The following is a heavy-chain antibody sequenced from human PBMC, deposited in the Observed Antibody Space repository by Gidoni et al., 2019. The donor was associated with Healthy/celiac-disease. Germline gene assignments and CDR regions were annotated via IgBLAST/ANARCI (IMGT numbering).Heavy chain of an antibody. CDR1: GGSISSSSYY. V-gene: IGHV4-39*01. Sequence: QLQLQESGPGLVKPSETLSLTCTVSGGSISSSSYYWGWIRQPPGKGLEWIGSIYYSGSTYYNPSLKSRVTISVDTSKNQFSLKLSSVTAADTAVYYCARRRVDIVATIDYWGQGTLVTVSS. J-gene: IGHJ4*02. CDR3: ARRRVDIVATIDY. CDR2: IYYSGST. D-gene: IGHD5-12*01.